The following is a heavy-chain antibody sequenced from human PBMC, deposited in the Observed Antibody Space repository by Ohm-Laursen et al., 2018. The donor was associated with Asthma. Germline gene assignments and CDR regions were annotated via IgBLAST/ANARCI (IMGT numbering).Heavy chain of an antibody. D-gene: IGHD2-15*01. CDR1: GFTFSSKG. CDR3: ARDPRGVVVTPTPLMSLDY. CDR2: ISYDGSNK. V-gene: IGHV3-30*03. Sequence: SLRLSCAASGFTFSSKGMHWVRQAPGKGLEWVAVISYDGSNKNYGDSVKGRFTVSRDNSQSTLYLQMNSLRDEDTAVYYCARDPRGVVVTPTPLMSLDYWGQGTLVTVSS. J-gene: IGHJ4*02.